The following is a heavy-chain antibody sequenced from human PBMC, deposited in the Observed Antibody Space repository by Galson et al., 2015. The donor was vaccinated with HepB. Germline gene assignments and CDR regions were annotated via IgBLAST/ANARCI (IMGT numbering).Heavy chain of an antibody. CDR2: IKQDGSEK. D-gene: IGHD4-17*01. CDR1: GFTFSSYW. CDR3: ARVTNYGDYVRRLGFDY. J-gene: IGHJ4*02. Sequence: SLRLSCAASGFTFSSYWMSWVRQAPGKGLEWVANIKQDGSEKYYVDSVKGRFTISRDNAKNSLYLQMNSLRAEDTAVYYCARVTNYGDYVRRLGFDYWGQGTLVTVSS. V-gene: IGHV3-7*03.